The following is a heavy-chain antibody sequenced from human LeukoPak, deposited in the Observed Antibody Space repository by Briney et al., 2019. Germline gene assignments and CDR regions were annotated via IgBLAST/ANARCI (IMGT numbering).Heavy chain of an antibody. D-gene: IGHD1-1*01. Sequence: GGSLRLSCAASGFAFSNYNMNWVRQPPGKGLEWVSSISSSSSYIYYADSVKGRFAISRDNSKNTLYLQMNSLRAEDTAVYYCARFGSREHAFDIWGQGTVVTVSS. CDR2: ISSSSSYI. V-gene: IGHV3-21*04. CDR1: GFAFSNYN. CDR3: ARFGSREHAFDI. J-gene: IGHJ3*02.